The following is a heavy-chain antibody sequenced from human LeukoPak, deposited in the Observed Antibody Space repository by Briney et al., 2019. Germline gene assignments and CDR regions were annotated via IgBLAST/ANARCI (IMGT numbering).Heavy chain of an antibody. CDR3: ASTGYSSGWYVGSYFDY. D-gene: IGHD6-19*01. CDR2: IYYSGST. Sequence: SETLSLTCTVSGGSISSYYWSWIRQPPGKGLEWIGYIYYSGSTYYNPSLKGRVTISVDTSKNRFSLKLSSVTAADTAVYYCASTGYSSGWYVGSYFDYWGQGTLVTVSS. CDR1: GGSISSYY. V-gene: IGHV4-59*04. J-gene: IGHJ4*02.